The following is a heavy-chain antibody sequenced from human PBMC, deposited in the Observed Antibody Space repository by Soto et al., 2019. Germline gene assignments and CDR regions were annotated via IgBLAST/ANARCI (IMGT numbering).Heavy chain of an antibody. Sequence: EVQLVESGGMLVQPGGSLRLSCAASGLTLSTSSMNWVRQAPGKGLEWISYIRRHTSVTAYADSVKGRFTISRDSAQNSLSLQMDSLKVQYTSGSYCRQLSHSGSYAVDSCGQGALVPVSS. CDR3: RQLSHSGSYAVDS. CDR2: IRRHTSVT. CDR1: GLTLSTSS. D-gene: IGHD3-22*01. V-gene: IGHV3-48*01. J-gene: IGHJ4*02.